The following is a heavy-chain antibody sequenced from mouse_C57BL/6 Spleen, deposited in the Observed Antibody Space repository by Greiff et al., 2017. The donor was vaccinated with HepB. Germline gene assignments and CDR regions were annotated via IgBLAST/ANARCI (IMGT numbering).Heavy chain of an antibody. CDR1: GYTFTSYG. D-gene: IGHD1-1*01. V-gene: IGHV1-81*01. J-gene: IGHJ4*01. Sequence: QVQLQQSGAELARPGASVKLSCKASGYTFTSYGISWVKQRTGQGLEWIGEIYPRSGNTYYNEKFKGKATLTADKSSSTAYMELRSLTSEDSAVYFCARRAITTVVATDYAMDYWGQGTSFTVSS. CDR2: IYPRSGNT. CDR3: ARRAITTVVATDYAMDY.